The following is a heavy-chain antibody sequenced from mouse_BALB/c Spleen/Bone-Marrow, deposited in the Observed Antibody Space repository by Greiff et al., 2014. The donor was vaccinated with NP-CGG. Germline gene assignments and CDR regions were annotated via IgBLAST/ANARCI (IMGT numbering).Heavy chain of an antibody. Sequence: VQLQQSGPELVKPGASVKISCKTSGYTFTEYNMHWVKQSHGKSLEWIGGINPNNGGTSYNQKFKGKATLTVDKSSSTAYMKLRSLTSEDSAVYYCARWKDGYYSWFAYWGQGTLVTVPA. CDR2: INPNNGGT. CDR3: ARWKDGYYSWFAY. CDR1: GYTFTEYN. D-gene: IGHD2-3*01. J-gene: IGHJ3*01. V-gene: IGHV1-18*01.